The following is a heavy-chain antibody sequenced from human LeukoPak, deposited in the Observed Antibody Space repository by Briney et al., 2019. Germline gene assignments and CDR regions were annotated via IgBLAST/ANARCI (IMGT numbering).Heavy chain of an antibody. CDR1: GVSISNYY. CDR2: IYYSGTT. J-gene: IGHJ1*01. CDR3: AKHGGYSSPYLH. Sequence: PSETLSLTCTVSGVSISNYYWSRIRQPPGKGLECMGYIYYSGTTNYNPSLKSRVTISVDTSKNQFSLKLSAVTASDTAVYYCAKHGGYSSPYLHWGQGTLVTVSS. V-gene: IGHV4-59*08. D-gene: IGHD6-13*01.